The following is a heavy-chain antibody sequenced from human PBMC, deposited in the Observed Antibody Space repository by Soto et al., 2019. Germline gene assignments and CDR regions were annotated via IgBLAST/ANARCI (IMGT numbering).Heavy chain of an antibody. Sequence: GESLKISCKGSGHSFSTYWIGWVRQMPGKGLEWMGMIYPGDSDTKYSPSFQGQVAISADKSISTAYLQWSSPKASDTAMYYCARQASTIFGVVKDYYYYYGMDVWGQGTTVTVSS. CDR2: IYPGDSDT. D-gene: IGHD3-3*01. V-gene: IGHV5-51*01. CDR1: GHSFSTYW. CDR3: ARQASTIFGVVKDYYYYYGMDV. J-gene: IGHJ6*02.